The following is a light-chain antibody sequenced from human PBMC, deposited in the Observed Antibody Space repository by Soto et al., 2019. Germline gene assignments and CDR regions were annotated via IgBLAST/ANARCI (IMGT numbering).Light chain of an antibody. J-gene: IGLJ1*01. CDR1: TSNIGAGYA. V-gene: IGLV1-40*01. CDR2: GNN. Sequence: QPVLTQPPSVSGAPGRRVTISCTGSTSNIGAGYAVHWYQQLPGTAPKLLIYGNNNRPSGVPDRFSGSKSGTSASLAITGLQAEDEADYYCQSHDSSLSGSVFGTGTKLTVL. CDR3: QSHDSSLSGSV.